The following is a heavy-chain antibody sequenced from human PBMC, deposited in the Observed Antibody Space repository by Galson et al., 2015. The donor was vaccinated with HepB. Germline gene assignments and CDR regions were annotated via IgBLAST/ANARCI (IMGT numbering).Heavy chain of an antibody. D-gene: IGHD3-22*01. CDR3: TRRRLDYYYGMDV. CDR1: GFTFSGSA. J-gene: IGHJ6*02. Sequence: SLRLSCAASGFTFSGSAMHWVRQASGKGLEWVGRIRSKANSYATAFAASLKGRFTISRDDSKNTAYLQMNSLKTEDTAVYYCTRRRLDYYYGMDVWGQGTTVTVSS. V-gene: IGHV3-73*01. CDR2: IRSKANSYAT.